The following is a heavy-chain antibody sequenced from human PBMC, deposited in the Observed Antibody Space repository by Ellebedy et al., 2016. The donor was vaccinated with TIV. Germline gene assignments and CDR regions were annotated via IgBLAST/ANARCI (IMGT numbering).Heavy chain of an antibody. CDR3: ARGRRDNTIQSHYYYYMDV. CDR1: GGTFSSYA. V-gene: IGHV1-69*13. Sequence: SVKVSXKASGGTFSSYAISWVRQAPGQGLEWMGGIIPIFGTANYAQKFQGRVTITADESTSTAYMELSSLRSEDTAVYYCARGRRDNTIQSHYYYYMDVWGIGTTVTVSS. J-gene: IGHJ6*03. D-gene: IGHD1-1*01. CDR2: IIPIFGTA.